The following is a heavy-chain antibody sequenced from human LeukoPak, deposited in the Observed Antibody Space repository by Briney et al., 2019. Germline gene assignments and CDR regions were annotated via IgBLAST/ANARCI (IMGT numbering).Heavy chain of an antibody. CDR2: ISYDGSNK. CDR3: AKGGNIWNYRSYFDY. J-gene: IGHJ4*02. Sequence: GGSLRLSCAASGFTFSSYAMHWVRRAPGKGLEWVAVISYDGSNKYYADSVKGRFTISRDNSKNTLYLQMNSLRTEDTAVYYCAKGGNIWNYRSYFDYWGQGTLVTVSS. D-gene: IGHD1-7*01. V-gene: IGHV3-30-3*01. CDR1: GFTFSSYA.